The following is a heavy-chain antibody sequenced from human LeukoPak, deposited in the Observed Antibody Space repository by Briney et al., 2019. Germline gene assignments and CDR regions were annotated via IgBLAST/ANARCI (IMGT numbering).Heavy chain of an antibody. Sequence: MSSETLSLTCSVSGGSFDSKYWSWIRQPPGKGLEWIGYIYTSGSTNFNPSLRSRVAMSIDTSKNQFSLKVYSVTAADTAVYYCAKDRGVVVVPAAMWGHDAFDIWGQGTMVTVSS. J-gene: IGHJ3*02. CDR3: AKDRGVVVVPAAMWGHDAFDI. CDR1: GGSFDSKY. V-gene: IGHV4-4*09. D-gene: IGHD2-2*01. CDR2: IYTSGST.